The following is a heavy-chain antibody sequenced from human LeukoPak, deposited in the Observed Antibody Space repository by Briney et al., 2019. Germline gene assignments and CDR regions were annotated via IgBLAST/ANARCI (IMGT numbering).Heavy chain of an antibody. Sequence: ASVKVSCKASGYTFTGYYMHWVRQAPGQGLEWMGWINPNSGGTNYAQKFQGRVTMTRDTSISTAYMELSRLRSDDTAVYYCARVQLPHEHAFDIWGQGTMVTVSS. CDR1: GYTFTGYY. D-gene: IGHD2-2*01. CDR2: INPNSGGT. V-gene: IGHV1-2*02. J-gene: IGHJ3*02. CDR3: ARVQLPHEHAFDI.